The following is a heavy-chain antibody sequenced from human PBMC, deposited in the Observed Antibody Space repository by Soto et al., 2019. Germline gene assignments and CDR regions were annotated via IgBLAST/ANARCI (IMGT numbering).Heavy chain of an antibody. J-gene: IGHJ4*02. Sequence: PVQGRFTISRDNAKNSLYLQMTSLRAEDTAIYYCAGGYGDFDYWGQGTLVTVTS. CDR3: AGGYGDFDY. V-gene: IGHV3-21*01. D-gene: IGHD4-17*01.